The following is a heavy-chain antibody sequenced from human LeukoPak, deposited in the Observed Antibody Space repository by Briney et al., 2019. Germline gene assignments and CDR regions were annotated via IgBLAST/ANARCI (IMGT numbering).Heavy chain of an antibody. D-gene: IGHD3-10*01. V-gene: IGHV4-39*01. CDR1: GGPISSSSNY. J-gene: IGHJ5*02. CDR3: ARGPSTTVRGLIEISSWFDP. Sequence: PSETLSLTCTVSGGPISSSSNYWGWIRQPPGKGLEYIGSISYSGSTYYNPSLESRVTISVDTSKTQFSLKLSSVTAADTALYFCARGPSTTVRGLIEISSWFDPWGQGTLVTVSS. CDR2: ISYSGST.